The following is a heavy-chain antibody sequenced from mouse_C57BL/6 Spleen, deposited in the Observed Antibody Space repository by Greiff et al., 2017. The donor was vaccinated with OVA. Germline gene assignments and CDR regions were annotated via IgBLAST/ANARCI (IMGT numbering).Heavy chain of an antibody. CDR2: ISYSGST. J-gene: IGHJ1*03. CDR1: GYSITSDY. CDR3: ARYTACYGSSYWYDGV. V-gene: IGHV3-8*01. Sequence: EVQLVESGPGLAKPSQSLSLTCSVTGYSITSDYWNWIRKFPGNKLEYMGNISYSGSTYYNPSLISRISITRDTSKNQSYLQVYSVTTRDTATYYCARYTACYGSSYWYDGVWGTGTTVTVAS. D-gene: IGHD1-1*01.